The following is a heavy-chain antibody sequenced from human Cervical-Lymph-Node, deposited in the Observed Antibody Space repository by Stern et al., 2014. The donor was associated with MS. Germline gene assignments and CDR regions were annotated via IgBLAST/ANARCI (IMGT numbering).Heavy chain of an antibody. D-gene: IGHD4-11*01. V-gene: IGHV4-39*02. CDR3: ARGVTAVTNYVPNWCFDL. CDR2: VYYSGIT. J-gene: IGHJ2*01. Sequence: QVQLQESGPGLVKPSETLSLTCTVSGGSITNRDYWGWIRQSPGKGLEWIGSVYYSGITYYRPSLKSRATISIETSRNQFLLRLNSVTATDTAVYFCARGVTAVTNYVPNWCFDLWGRGTLVTVSS. CDR1: GGSITNRDY.